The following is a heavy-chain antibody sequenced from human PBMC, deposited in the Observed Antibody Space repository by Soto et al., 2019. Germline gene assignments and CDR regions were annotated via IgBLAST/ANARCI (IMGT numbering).Heavy chain of an antibody. V-gene: IGHV4-30-4*01. CDR3: ARERPGGARLDP. CDR2: IYHSGST. CDR1: GGSISSGDYY. D-gene: IGHD2-15*01. J-gene: IGHJ5*02. Sequence: QVQLQESGPGLVKPSQTLSLTCTVSGGSISSGDYYWSWIRQPPGKGLEWIGYIYHSGSTYYNPSLKSRVTISVDTSKHQFSLELSSVTAADTAVYYCARERPGGARLDPWGQGTLVTVSS.